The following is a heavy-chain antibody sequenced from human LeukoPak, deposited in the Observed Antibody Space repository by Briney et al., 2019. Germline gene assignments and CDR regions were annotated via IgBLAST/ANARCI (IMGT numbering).Heavy chain of an antibody. D-gene: IGHD6-13*01. CDR1: GFTFSNYA. CDR2: ISGSGGST. V-gene: IGHV3-23*01. J-gene: IGHJ4*02. Sequence: PGGSLRLSCAASGFTFSNYAMSWVRQAPGKGLEWVSAISGSGGSTYYADSVKGRFTISRDNSKNTLYLQMNSLRAEDTAICYCAKASRDIPAAGSSGYYFDYWGQGTLVTVSS. CDR3: AKASRDIPAAGSSGYYFDY.